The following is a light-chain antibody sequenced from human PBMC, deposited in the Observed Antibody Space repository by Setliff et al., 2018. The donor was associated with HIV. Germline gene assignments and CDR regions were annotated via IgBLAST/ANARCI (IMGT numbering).Light chain of an antibody. CDR3: TSYTTSSSPDV. CDR1: RSDVGGNDY. Sequence: QSVLTQPASVSGSPGQSITLSCTGTRSDVGGNDYVSWYQHHPGKAPKLIIYNVNKRSSGVSNRLSGSKSGNTASRTISGLQAEDEADYYITSYTTSSSPDVVGSGTKGTV. J-gene: IGLJ1*01. CDR2: NVN. V-gene: IGLV2-14*03.